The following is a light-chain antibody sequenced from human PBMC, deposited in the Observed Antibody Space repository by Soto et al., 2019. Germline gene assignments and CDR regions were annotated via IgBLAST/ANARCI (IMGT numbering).Light chain of an antibody. CDR2: AAS. CDR3: QQYAASPIT. V-gene: IGKV3-20*01. J-gene: IGKJ5*01. CDR1: QTVSRNY. Sequence: EIVLTQSPGTLSLSPGDGTTLSCRASQTVSRNYLAWYQQRPGQAPRLLIYAASSRATGIPDRFSGSGSGTDFTLTISRLEPEDFAVFYCQQYAASPITFGQGRRLEIK.